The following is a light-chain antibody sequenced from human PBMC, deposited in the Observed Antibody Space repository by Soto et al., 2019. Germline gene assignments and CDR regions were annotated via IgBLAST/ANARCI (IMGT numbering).Light chain of an antibody. CDR2: WAS. Sequence: DIVMTQSPDSLAASLGERATINCKSSQNVLSRSNNKNYLAWYQQKPGQPPKLLIYWASSRESGVPDRFSGSGSGTDFSLTISSLQAEDVAVYYCYQYYDTPRTFGHGTKVEIK. V-gene: IGKV4-1*01. CDR3: YQYYDTPRT. J-gene: IGKJ1*01. CDR1: QNVLSRSNNKNY.